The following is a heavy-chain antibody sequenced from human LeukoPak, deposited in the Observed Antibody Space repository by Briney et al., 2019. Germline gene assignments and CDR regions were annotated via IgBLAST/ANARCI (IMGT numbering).Heavy chain of an antibody. J-gene: IGHJ4*02. CDR2: ISYSGGT. CDR3: ARYIWGSYPTFEDY. Sequence: SETLSLTCTVSGGSISSYYWSWIRQPPGKGLEWIGYISYSGGTNYNPSLKSRVSVDTSKNQFSLKLSSVTAADTAVYYCARYIWGSYPTFEDYWGQGTLVTVSS. CDR1: GGSISSYY. V-gene: IGHV4-59*01. D-gene: IGHD3-16*02.